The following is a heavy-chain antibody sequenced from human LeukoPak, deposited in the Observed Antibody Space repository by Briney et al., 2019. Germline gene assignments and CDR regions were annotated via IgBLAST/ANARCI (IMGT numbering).Heavy chain of an antibody. J-gene: IGHJ6*02. D-gene: IGHD2-8*01. CDR2: ISGSGGST. CDR3: ARDRHPHGPYYYGMDV. CDR1: GFTFSSYA. Sequence: PGGSLRLSCAASGFTFSSYAMSWVRQAPGKGLEWVSAISGSGGSTYYADSVKGRFTISRDNSKNTLYLQMNSLRAEDTAVYYCARDRHPHGPYYYGMDVWGQGTTVTVSS. V-gene: IGHV3-23*01.